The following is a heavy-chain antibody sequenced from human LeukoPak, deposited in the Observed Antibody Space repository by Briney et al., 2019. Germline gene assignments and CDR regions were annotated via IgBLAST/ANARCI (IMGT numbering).Heavy chain of an antibody. CDR3: AKEGAYPIITYDS. CDR2: IKRDGNEK. Sequence: GGSLRLSCAASGFTFSSYWMNWVRQAPGKGLEWVANIKRDGNEKNYVDSVKGRFSISRDNAKNSLYLQMDSLRAENTAVYYCAKEGAYPIITYDSWGQGALVTVSS. D-gene: IGHD3-10*01. J-gene: IGHJ5*01. V-gene: IGHV3-7*01. CDR1: GFTFSSYW.